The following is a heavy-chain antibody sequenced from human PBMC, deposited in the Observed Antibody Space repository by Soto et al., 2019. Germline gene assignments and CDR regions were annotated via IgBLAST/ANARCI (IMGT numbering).Heavy chain of an antibody. D-gene: IGHD1-26*01. J-gene: IGHJ4*02. V-gene: IGHV6-1*01. CDR3: ARDPPDFNSGFDF. CDR2: TYYRSKWIS. CDR1: MDSVSNNRAT. Sequence: SQTLSLTCAISMDSVSNNRATWNWIRQSPSGGLEWLGRTYYRSKWISDYAMSVKGRISINPDTSKNLVSLHLNFVTPEDTAVYYCARDPPDFNSGFDFLGQGTPATVSS.